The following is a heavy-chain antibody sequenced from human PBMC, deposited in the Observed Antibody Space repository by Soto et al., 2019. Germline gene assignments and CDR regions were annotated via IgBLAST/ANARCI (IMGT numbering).Heavy chain of an antibody. V-gene: IGHV3-30*18. CDR1: GFTFSSYG. CDR2: ISYDGSNK. D-gene: IGHD2-8*01. CDR3: ANDQDHIGLGMDV. Sequence: QVQLVESGGGVVQPGRSLRLSCAASGFTFSSYGMHWVRQAPGKGLEWVAVISYDGSNKYYADSVKGRFTISRDNSKNTLYLQMNSLRAEDTAVYYCANDQDHIGLGMDVWGQGTTVTVSS. J-gene: IGHJ6*02.